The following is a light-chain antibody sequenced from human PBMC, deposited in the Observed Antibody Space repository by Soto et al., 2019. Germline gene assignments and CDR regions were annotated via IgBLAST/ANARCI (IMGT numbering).Light chain of an antibody. CDR1: STDVGGYKY. CDR2: DVT. V-gene: IGLV2-14*01. J-gene: IGLJ1*01. Sequence: QSALTQPASVSGSPGQSITIFCTGTSTDVGGYKYVSWYQQHPGKAPKFMIYDVTSRPSGISNRFSGSKSGNTAFLIISGLQAEDEADYYCLSYTSSDTYVFGTGTKVTVL. CDR3: LSYTSSDTYV.